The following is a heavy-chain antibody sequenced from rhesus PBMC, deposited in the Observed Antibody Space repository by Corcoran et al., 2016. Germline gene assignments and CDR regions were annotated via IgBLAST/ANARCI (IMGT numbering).Heavy chain of an antibody. V-gene: IGHV4-106*01. CDR3: ASVRIQWVQFVDAFDF. D-gene: IGHD5-30*01. CDR1: GGSISDSYY. CDR2: IYGSGGST. J-gene: IGHJ3*01. Sequence: QVQLQESGPGLVKPSETLSLTCAVSGGSISDSYYWSWIRQPPGKGLEGIGYIYGSGGSTYYNPSLKSRVTISTDTSKNQFSLKLSSVTAADTAVYYCASVRIQWVQFVDAFDFWGQGLRVTVSS.